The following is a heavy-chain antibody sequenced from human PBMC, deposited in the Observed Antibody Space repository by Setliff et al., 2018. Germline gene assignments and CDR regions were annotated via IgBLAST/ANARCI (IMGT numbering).Heavy chain of an antibody. V-gene: IGHV6-1*01. Sequence: PSQTLSLTCAISGDSVSSNGAAWNWIRQSPSGGLEWLGRTFCRSKWYYDYALSVKSRITVNPDTSKNQFSLHLNSVTPEDTAVYYCARDSELGLDALDIWGQGTMVTVSS. D-gene: IGHD7-27*01. CDR2: TFCRSKWYY. CDR3: ARDSELGLDALDI. J-gene: IGHJ3*02. CDR1: GDSVSSNGAA.